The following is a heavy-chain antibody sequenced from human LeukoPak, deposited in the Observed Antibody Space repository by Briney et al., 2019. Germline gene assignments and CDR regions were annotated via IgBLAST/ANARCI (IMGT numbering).Heavy chain of an antibody. V-gene: IGHV1-69*05. CDR3: ARDAEYCSSTSCVGAFDI. CDR2: IIPIFGTA. CDR1: GGTFSSYA. D-gene: IGHD2-2*01. J-gene: IGHJ3*02. Sequence: ASVKVSCKASGGTFSSYAISWVRQAPGQGLEWMGGIIPIFGTANYAQKFQGRVTITTDESTSTAYMELSSLRSEDTAVYYCARDAEYCSSTSCVGAFDIWGQGTMVTVSS.